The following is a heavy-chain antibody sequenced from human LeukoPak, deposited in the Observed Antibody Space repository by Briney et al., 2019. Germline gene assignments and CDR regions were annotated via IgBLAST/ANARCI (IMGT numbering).Heavy chain of an antibody. Sequence: SETLSLTCTVSAGSISSNSYCWGWIRQPPGKGLEWIGSISYSGRTYYNPSLESRVTISVDASKNQFSLELSSVTAADTAVYYCARVDWTTDYWGQGTLVTVSS. CDR1: AGSISSNSYC. D-gene: IGHD3-9*01. V-gene: IGHV4-39*01. CDR2: ISYSGRT. J-gene: IGHJ4*02. CDR3: ARVDWTTDY.